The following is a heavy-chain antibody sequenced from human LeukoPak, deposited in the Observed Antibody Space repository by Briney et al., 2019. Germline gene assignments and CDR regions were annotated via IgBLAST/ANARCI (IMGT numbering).Heavy chain of an antibody. CDR3: ARSNIATRRGDNWFDP. V-gene: IGHV3-30-3*01. CDR1: GFTFSRSA. J-gene: IGHJ5*02. Sequence: AGRSLRLSCAASGFTFSRSAMHWVRQAPGKGLEWVAIFSYDGSNKFYSDSVRGRFTISRDNSKNTMFLQMNSLRAEDTAVYYCARSNIATRRGDNWFDPWGQGTLVTVSS. CDR2: FSYDGSNK. D-gene: IGHD6-6*01.